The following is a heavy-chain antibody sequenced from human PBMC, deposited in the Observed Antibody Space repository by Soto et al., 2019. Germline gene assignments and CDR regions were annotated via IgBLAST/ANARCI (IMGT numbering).Heavy chain of an antibody. D-gene: IGHD6-13*01. CDR2: IVVGSGNT. J-gene: IGHJ6*04. CDR1: GFTFTTSA. CDR3: AAVGIASVGYYNGMDA. Sequence: ASVKVSCKASGFTFTTSAVQWVRQARGQRLEWIGWIVVGSGNTIYAQRFQERVAITRDMSTSTAYMELSSLRSEDTAVYYCAAVGIASVGYYNGMDAWGKGTTVTVSS. V-gene: IGHV1-58*01.